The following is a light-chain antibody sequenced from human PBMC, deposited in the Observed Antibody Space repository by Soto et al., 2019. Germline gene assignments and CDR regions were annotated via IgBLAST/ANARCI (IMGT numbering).Light chain of an antibody. CDR1: QSVNSD. CDR3: QQYNNWPLT. V-gene: IGKV3-15*01. J-gene: IGKJ4*01. CDR2: SAS. Sequence: ETVMTQSPATLSAPPGESATLSCRASQSVNSDLAWYQQIPGQAPRLLIYSASTGATGGPARVSGSGSGTEFTLTISSLQSEDFAISYCQQYNNWPLTFGGGTKVEI.